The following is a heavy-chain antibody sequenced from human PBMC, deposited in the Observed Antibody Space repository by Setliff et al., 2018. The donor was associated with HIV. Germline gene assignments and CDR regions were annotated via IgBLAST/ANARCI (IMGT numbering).Heavy chain of an antibody. D-gene: IGHD6-13*01. CDR3: TRVSARLAAAGRSKKGYFDY. J-gene: IGHJ4*02. V-gene: IGHV3-49*04. Sequence: GGSLRLSCPASGFTFGDYAMSWVRQAPGKGLEWVGFIRSKAYGGTTEYAASVQGRFTISRDDSKSIAYLQMNSLKTEDTAVYYCTRVSARLAAAGRSKKGYFDYWGQGTLVTVSS. CDR1: GFTFGDYA. CDR2: IRSKAYGGTT.